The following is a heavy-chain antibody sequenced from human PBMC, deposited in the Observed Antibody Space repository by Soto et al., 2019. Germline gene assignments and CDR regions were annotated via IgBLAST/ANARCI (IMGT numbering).Heavy chain of an antibody. CDR3: ARWMVLTGTRGYYYYGMDV. J-gene: IGHJ6*02. CDR2: IIPIFGTA. D-gene: IGHD1-7*01. CDR1: GGTFSSYA. V-gene: IGHV1-69*13. Sequence: ASVKVSCKASGGTFSSYAISWVRQAPGQGLEWMGGIIPIFGTANYAQKFQGRVTITADESTSTAYMELSSLRSEDTAVYYCARWMVLTGTRGYYYYGMDVWGQGTTVTVSS.